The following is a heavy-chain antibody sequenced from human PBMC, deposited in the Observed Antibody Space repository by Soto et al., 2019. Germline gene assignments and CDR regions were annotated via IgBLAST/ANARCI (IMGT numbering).Heavy chain of an antibody. D-gene: IGHD3-22*01. CDR2: IYPSDSDT. CDR3: AKREYFYDSTGYYRDVYDA. V-gene: IGHV5-51*01. J-gene: IGHJ3*01. CDR1: GFRLTDFW. Sequence: GQAVNISCTGSGFRLTDFWIGWVRQSPGKGLEYMGIIYPSDSDTRYSPSFQGQVTISADKSISSAFLQWNSLKASDTGMYYCAKREYFYDSTGYYRDVYDAWGQGTMVTVSS.